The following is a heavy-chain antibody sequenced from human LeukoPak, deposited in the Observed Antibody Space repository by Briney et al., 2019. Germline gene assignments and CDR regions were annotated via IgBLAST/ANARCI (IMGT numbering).Heavy chain of an antibody. J-gene: IGHJ1*01. D-gene: IGHD1-26*01. Sequence: GASVKVSFKASGYTFTSCDINWVRQATGQGLEWMGWMSPHSGHTGYAQKFQGRVTMTRDTSISTAYMELSSLTSEDTAVYYCTRERDSWDLIVWGGQGTPVTVSS. CDR3: TRERDSWDLIVW. V-gene: IGHV1-8*01. CDR2: MSPHSGHT. CDR1: GYTFTSCD.